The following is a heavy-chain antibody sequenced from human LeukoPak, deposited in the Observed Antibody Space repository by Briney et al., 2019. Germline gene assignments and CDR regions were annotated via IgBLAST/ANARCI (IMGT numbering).Heavy chain of an antibody. Sequence: GGSLRLSCAASGITFDDYAMYWVRQAPGKGLEWVAGISWNSGKTGYADSVKGRFTVPRDNAKNSLYLQMNSLRAEDTALYYCAKDREVSGSYFDYWGQGTLVTVSS. CDR2: ISWNSGKT. CDR3: AKDREVSGSYFDY. D-gene: IGHD1-26*01. CDR1: GITFDDYA. V-gene: IGHV3-9*01. J-gene: IGHJ4*02.